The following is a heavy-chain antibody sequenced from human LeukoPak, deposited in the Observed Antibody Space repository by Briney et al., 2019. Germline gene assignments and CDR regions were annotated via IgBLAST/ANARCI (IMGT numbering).Heavy chain of an antibody. J-gene: IGHJ4*02. Sequence: PSETLSLTCAVSGYSISSSFYWAWIRQPPGKGLEWIATIYHNGNRFYNPSLRSRVSISVETSENVFSLNLSSVAAADTAVYYCARLFGSGSYKPPASTDYWGQGTLVTVSS. CDR2: IYHNGNR. D-gene: IGHD1-26*01. CDR1: GYSISSSFY. V-gene: IGHV4-38-2*01. CDR3: ARLFGSGSYKPPASTDY.